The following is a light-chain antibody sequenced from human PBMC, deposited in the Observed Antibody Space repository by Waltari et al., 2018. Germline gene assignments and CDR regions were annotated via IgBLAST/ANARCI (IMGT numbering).Light chain of an antibody. CDR3: GTWDNGLNAAV. J-gene: IGLJ2*01. Sequence: QSVLTQPPSVSAAPGQKVTISCSGGNSNIGNNYVAWYQQLPGTAPKLLIHGNRARPAGLPDRFSGSKAGTSATLGIPGLQTGDEADYYCGTWDNGLNAAVFGGGTKLTVL. CDR1: NSNIGNNY. CDR2: GNR. V-gene: IGLV1-51*01.